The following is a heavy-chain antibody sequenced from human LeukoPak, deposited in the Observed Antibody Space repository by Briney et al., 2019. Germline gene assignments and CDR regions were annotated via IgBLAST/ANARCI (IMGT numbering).Heavy chain of an antibody. CDR3: ARGQPPSYYDMDV. V-gene: IGHV3-30*03. CDR1: GFTFSSYG. CDR2: IVYDGSNK. J-gene: IGHJ6*02. Sequence: PGGSLRLSCAASGFTFSSYGMHWVRQAPGKGLEWVALIVYDGSNKYDESSKHYADSVKGRFTISRDNSKNTLYLQMNSLRGEDTAVYYCARGQPPSYYDMDVWGQGTTVTVSS. D-gene: IGHD6-13*01.